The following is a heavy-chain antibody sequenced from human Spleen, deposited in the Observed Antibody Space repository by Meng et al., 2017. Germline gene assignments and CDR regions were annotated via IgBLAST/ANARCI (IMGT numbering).Heavy chain of an antibody. J-gene: IGHJ4*02. CDR2: IKSNTDGGTA. CDR1: GFYFSNAW. Sequence: GESLKISCAASGFYFSNAWMSWVRQAPGKGLEWVGRIKSNTDGGTAEYAATVTGRFTISRDDSKSTLHLQMSGLRIDDTGVYYCTWDDKAGCDYWGQGTLVTVSS. D-gene: IGHD3-9*01. CDR3: TWDDKAGCDY. V-gene: IGHV3-15*01.